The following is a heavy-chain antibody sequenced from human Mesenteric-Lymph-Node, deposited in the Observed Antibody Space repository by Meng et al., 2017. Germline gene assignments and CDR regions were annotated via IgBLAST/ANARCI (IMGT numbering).Heavy chain of an antibody. CDR3: ATGRGYYDSSGYWD. CDR1: GYTLTELS. V-gene: IGHV1-24*01. Sequence: QVPLVQCGAEVKKTGASVKVSCKFSGYTLTELSMHWVRQAPGKGLEWMGGFDPEDGETIYAQKFQGRVTMTEDTSTDTAYMELSSLRSEDTAVYYCATGRGYYDSSGYWDWGQGTLVTVSS. D-gene: IGHD3-22*01. CDR2: FDPEDGET. J-gene: IGHJ4*02.